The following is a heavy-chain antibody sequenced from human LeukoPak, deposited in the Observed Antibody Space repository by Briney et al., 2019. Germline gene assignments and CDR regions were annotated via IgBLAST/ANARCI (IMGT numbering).Heavy chain of an antibody. CDR1: GYSFTTYG. J-gene: IGHJ4*02. D-gene: IGHD3-3*01. CDR2: ISVYNGNT. V-gene: IGHV1-18*01. Sequence: ASVKVSCKASGYSFTTYGISWVRQAPGQGLEWMGWISVYNGNTHYAQKLQGRVTMTTDTSTSTAYMELRSLRSDDTAVYYCARVYDFWSGSDYWGQGTLVTVSS. CDR3: ARVYDFWSGSDY.